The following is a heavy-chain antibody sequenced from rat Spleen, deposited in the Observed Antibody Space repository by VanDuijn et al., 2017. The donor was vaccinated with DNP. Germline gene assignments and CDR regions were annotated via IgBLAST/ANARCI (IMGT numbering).Heavy chain of an antibody. Sequence: QVQLQESGPGLVQPSQTLSLTCTVSGFSLASYSVAWIRQPPAKGLEWVAAMSNGGNTYYNSALRSRLSISRDTSKSQVFLKMNSLHTEDTAMYFCARSDYSDGGYYYGFDYWGQGVMVTVSS. J-gene: IGHJ2*01. D-gene: IGHD1-12*02. CDR1: GFSLASYS. CDR2: MSNGGNT. CDR3: ARSDYSDGGYYYGFDY. V-gene: IGHV2-6*01.